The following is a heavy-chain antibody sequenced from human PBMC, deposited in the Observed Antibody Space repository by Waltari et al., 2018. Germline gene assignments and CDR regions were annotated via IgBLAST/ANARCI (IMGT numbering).Heavy chain of an antibody. D-gene: IGHD3-10*01. V-gene: IGHV3-23*01. CDR1: GFTFSSYA. CDR2: ISGSGGST. Sequence: EVQLLESGGGLVQPGGSLRLSCAASGFTFSSYAMSWVRQAPGKGLEWVSAISGSGGSTYYADSVKGRFTISRDNSKNTLYLQMNSLRAEDTAVYYCANGIWFGEFLHENFDYWGQGTLVTVSS. CDR3: ANGIWFGEFLHENFDY. J-gene: IGHJ4*02.